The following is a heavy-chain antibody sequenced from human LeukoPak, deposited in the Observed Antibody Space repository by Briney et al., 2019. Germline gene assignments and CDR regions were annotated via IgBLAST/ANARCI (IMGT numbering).Heavy chain of an antibody. V-gene: IGHV3-23*01. CDR2: ISGSGGST. Sequence: GGSLRLSCAASGFTFSSYATSWVRQAPGKGLEWVSAISGSGGSTYYADSVKGRSTISRDNSKNTLYLQMNSLRAEDTAVYYCAKTRFGELLSYFDYWGQGTLVTVSS. CDR3: AKTRFGELLSYFDY. D-gene: IGHD3-10*02. J-gene: IGHJ4*02. CDR1: GFTFSSYA.